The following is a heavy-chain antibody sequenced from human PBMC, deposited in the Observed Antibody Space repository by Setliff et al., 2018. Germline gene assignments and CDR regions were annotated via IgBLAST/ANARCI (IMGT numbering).Heavy chain of an antibody. CDR3: ALEEYTSRWTKRFDP. V-gene: IGHV1-18*01. J-gene: IGHJ5*02. CDR1: GSPFNTYD. D-gene: IGHD6-13*01. Sequence: ASVKVSCKASGSPFNTYDINWVRQAPGQGLEWLGRIDLYNAGTTYAEKMETKVTMTVDTSSNIGYMELRSLRSDDTAVYYCALEEYTSRWTKRFDPWGQGTLVTVSS. CDR2: IDLYNAGT.